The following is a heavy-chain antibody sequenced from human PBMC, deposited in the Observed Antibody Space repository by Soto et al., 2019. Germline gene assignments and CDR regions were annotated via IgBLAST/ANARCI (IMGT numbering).Heavy chain of an antibody. CDR3: AREWEPDAFDI. J-gene: IGHJ3*02. Sequence: GGSLRLSCAASAFTFSDYIMNWVRQAPGKGLEWVSYISSTSSTIYYADSVKGRFTISRDNAKNSLYLQMNSLRAEDTAVYYCAREWEPDAFDIWGQGTMVTVSS. CDR1: AFTFSDYI. V-gene: IGHV3-48*01. D-gene: IGHD1-26*01. CDR2: ISSTSSTI.